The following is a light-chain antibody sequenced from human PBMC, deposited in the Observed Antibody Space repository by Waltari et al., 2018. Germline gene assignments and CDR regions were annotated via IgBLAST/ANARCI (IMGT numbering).Light chain of an antibody. J-gene: IGLJ1*01. CDR2: GKN. V-gene: IGLV3-19*01. Sequence: SSELTQDPAVSVALGQTVRITCQGDSLRTYYANWYQQKPGQAPVLVIYGKNNRPSGIPDRRSASSSVNTASLTIAGAQAEDEADYYCNSRDSSGNPYVFGSGTKVTVL. CDR1: SLRTYY. CDR3: NSRDSSGNPYV.